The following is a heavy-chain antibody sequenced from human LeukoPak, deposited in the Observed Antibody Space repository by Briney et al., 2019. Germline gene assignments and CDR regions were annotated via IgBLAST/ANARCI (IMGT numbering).Heavy chain of an antibody. J-gene: IGHJ4*02. CDR1: GYTFSAYY. CDR2: INPNRGGT. D-gene: IGHD6-19*01. Sequence: GASVKVSCKASGYTFSAYYMHWVRQAPGQGLEWMGWINPNRGGTDYAEKFQGRVTMTRDTSISTAYMELTRLTSDDTAVYYCANCINGVAGLGYWGQGTLVTVSS. V-gene: IGHV1-2*02. CDR3: ANCINGVAGLGY.